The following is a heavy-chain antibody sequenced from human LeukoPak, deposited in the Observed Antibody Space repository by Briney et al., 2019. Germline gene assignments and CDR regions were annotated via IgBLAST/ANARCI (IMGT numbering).Heavy chain of an antibody. CDR3: ARYSENFDWLLYFDY. Sequence: GESLKISCKGSGYSFTSYWIGWVRQMLGKGLEWMGIIYPGDSDTRYSPSFQGQVTISADKSISTAYQQWSSLKASDTAMYYCARYSENFDWLLYFDYWGQGALVTVSS. CDR2: IYPGDSDT. J-gene: IGHJ4*02. V-gene: IGHV5-51*01. CDR1: GYSFTSYW. D-gene: IGHD3-9*01.